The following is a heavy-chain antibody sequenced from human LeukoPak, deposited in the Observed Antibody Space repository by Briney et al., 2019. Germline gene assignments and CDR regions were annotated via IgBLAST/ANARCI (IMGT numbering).Heavy chain of an antibody. CDR2: IKSKTDGGTT. J-gene: IGHJ4*02. CDR1: GFPFSNYA. V-gene: IGHV3-15*01. Sequence: GGSLRLSCAASGFPFSNYAMSWVRQAPGKGLEWVGRIKSKTDGGTTDYAAPVKGRFTISRDDSKNTLYLQMNSLKTEDTAVYYCTARNIVVVIAWGQGTLVTVSS. D-gene: IGHD3-22*01. CDR3: TARNIVVVIA.